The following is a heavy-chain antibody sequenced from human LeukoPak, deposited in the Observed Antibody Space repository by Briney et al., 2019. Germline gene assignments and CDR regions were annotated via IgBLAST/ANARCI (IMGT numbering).Heavy chain of an antibody. CDR1: GYTFTSYY. D-gene: IGHD2-8*01. CDR2: INPSGGST. J-gene: IGHJ4*02. CDR3: ARDRYCTNGVCHIADY. Sequence: ASVKVSCKASGYTFTSYYMHWVRQAAGQGLEWMGIINPSGGSTSYAQKFQGRVTMTRDASTSTVYMELSSLRSEDTAVYYCARDRYCTNGVCHIADYWGQGTLVTVSS. V-gene: IGHV1-46*03.